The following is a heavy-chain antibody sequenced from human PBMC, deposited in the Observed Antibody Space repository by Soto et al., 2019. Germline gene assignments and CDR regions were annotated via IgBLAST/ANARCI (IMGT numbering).Heavy chain of an antibody. CDR3: ARVWVERITIFGVVPTQRYYFDY. J-gene: IGHJ4*02. D-gene: IGHD3-3*01. CDR1: GGSISSYY. Sequence: SETLSLTCTVSGGSISSYYWSWIRQPPGKGLEWIGYIYYSGSTNYDPSLKSRVTISVDTSKNQFSLKLSSVTAADTAVYYCARVWVERITIFGVVPTQRYYFDYWGQGTLVTVSS. CDR2: IYYSGST. V-gene: IGHV4-59*01.